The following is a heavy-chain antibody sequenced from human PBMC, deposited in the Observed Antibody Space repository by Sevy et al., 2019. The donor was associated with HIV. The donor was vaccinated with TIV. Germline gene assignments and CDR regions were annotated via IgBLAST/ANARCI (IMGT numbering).Heavy chain of an antibody. V-gene: IGHV3-23*01. CDR1: GFTFSSYA. D-gene: IGHD3-10*01. J-gene: IGHJ5*02. CDR2: ISGSGGST. CDR3: AKGGRVYYGSGGSENWFDP. Sequence: GGSLRLSCAASGFTFSSYAMSWVRQAPGKGLEWVSAISGSGGSTYYADSVKGRFTISRDNSKNTLYLQMNSLRAEDTAVYYCAKGGRVYYGSGGSENWFDPWGQGTLVTVSS.